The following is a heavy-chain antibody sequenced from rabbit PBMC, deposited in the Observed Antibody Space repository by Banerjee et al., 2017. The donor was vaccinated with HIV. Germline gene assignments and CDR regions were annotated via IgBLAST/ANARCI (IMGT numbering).Heavy chain of an antibody. D-gene: IGHD4-2*01. CDR3: ARDRVRGAGYAGDGYTLSL. V-gene: IGHV1S45*01. CDR1: GFSFSNGYV. Sequence: QEQLEESGGDLVKPEGSLTLTCTASGFSFSNGYVMCWVRQAPGKGLEWIACIYAGSSGSRDYASWAKGRFTISRTSSTTVTLQMTSLTAADTATYFCARDRVRGAGYAGDGYTLSLWGPGTLVTVS. J-gene: IGHJ6*01. CDR2: IYAGSSGSR.